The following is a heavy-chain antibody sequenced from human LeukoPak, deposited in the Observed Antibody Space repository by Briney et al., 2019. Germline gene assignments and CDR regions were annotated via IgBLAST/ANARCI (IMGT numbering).Heavy chain of an antibody. Sequence: ASVKVSCKASGGSFSSYGISWVRQAPGQGLEWMGWISAYNGNTNYAQKLQGRVTMTTDTSTSTAYMELRSLRSDDTAVYYCARGYCSSTSCSQSPFDYWGQGTLVTVSS. J-gene: IGHJ4*02. CDR1: GGSFSSYG. V-gene: IGHV1-18*01. CDR3: ARGYCSSTSCSQSPFDY. D-gene: IGHD2-2*01. CDR2: ISAYNGNT.